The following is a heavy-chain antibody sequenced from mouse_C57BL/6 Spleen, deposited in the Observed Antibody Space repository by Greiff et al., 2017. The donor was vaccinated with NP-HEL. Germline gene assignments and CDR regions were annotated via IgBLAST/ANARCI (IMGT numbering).Heavy chain of an antibody. CDR1: GYTFTSSG. CDR3: ARGEGVDY. V-gene: IGHV1-81*01. D-gene: IGHD3-3*01. CDR2: IYPRSGNS. J-gene: IGHJ2*01. Sequence: VQLQESGAELARPGASVKLSCKASGYTFTSSGISWVKQRTGQGLEWIGEIYPRSGNSYYYETVKGKATLTADKSSSTSYMELRSLTSEDSAVYFFARGEGVDYWGQGTTLTVSS.